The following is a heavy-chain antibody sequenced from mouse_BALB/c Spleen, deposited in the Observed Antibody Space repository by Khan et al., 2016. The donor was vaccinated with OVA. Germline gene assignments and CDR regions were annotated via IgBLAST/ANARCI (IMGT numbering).Heavy chain of an antibody. J-gene: IGHJ2*01. D-gene: IGHD1-1*02. Sequence: QVQLQQPGAELAKPGASVKMSCKASGYSFVNYWIHWLKQRPGQGLEWIGYINPSTGYTEYNQKFREKATLTADTSSSTAYMQSSSLTVEVSADYHCTRLGNSDGGTYVYWGQGTTLTVSS. CDR1: GYSFVNYW. CDR3: TRLGNSDGGTYVY. V-gene: IGHV1-7*01. CDR2: INPSTGYT.